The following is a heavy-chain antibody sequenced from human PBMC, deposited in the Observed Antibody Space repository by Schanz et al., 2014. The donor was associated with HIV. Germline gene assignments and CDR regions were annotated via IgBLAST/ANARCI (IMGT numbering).Heavy chain of an antibody. CDR3: AREDGWFGDIYYFGLDV. CDR2: ISSSGGYI. V-gene: IGHV3-11*04. J-gene: IGHJ6*02. CDR1: GFTFSDYY. Sequence: QEQLVESGGGLVKAGGSLRLSCAASGFTFSDYYMSWIRQAPGKGLEWLSSISSSGGYIYYADSVKGRFTISRDNAKNSLYLQMNTLRAEDTAVYYCAREDGWFGDIYYFGLDVWGRGTTVTVSS. D-gene: IGHD3-10*01.